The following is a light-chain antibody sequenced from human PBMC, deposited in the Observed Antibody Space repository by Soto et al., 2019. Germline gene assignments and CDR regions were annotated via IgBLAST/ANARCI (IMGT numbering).Light chain of an antibody. CDR1: LNVNSY. V-gene: IGKV3-11*01. CDR2: DAS. Sequence: VLTQSPATLSFSPLEIATLSCRASLNVNSYLAWYQQKPGQAPRLLIYDASNRAAGIPARFSGSGSGTDFTLTISSLEPEDFAIYYCQQRQYWPPITFGQGTRLEIK. CDR3: QQRQYWPPIT. J-gene: IGKJ5*01.